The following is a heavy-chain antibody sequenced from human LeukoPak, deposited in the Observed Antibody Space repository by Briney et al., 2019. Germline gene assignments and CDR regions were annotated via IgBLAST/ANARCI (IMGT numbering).Heavy chain of an antibody. V-gene: IGHV3-66*01. CDR2: VNTVDTT. Sequence: GGSLRLSCAASGFTVSNNYMGWVRQAPAKGLEWVSVVNTVDTTYYADSVRGRFTISRDNSENTLYLQMNSLRAEDTAVYYCAREEHYYDSSGYYSDWFDPWGQGTLVTVSS. CDR1: GFTVSNNY. D-gene: IGHD3-22*01. J-gene: IGHJ5*02. CDR3: AREEHYYDSSGYYSDWFDP.